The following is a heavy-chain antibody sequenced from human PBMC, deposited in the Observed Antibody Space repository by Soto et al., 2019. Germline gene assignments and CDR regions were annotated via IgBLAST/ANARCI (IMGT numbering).Heavy chain of an antibody. Sequence: GGSLRLSCAASGFTFSAYWMSWVRQAPGKGLEWVANIKQAGSEKYYVDSVNGRFIISRDDAKNSLFLQVNSLRVEDTAVYYCAREKRASGYFDYWGQGTLVTVSS. V-gene: IGHV3-7*01. D-gene: IGHD6-25*01. CDR2: IKQAGSEK. J-gene: IGHJ4*02. CDR1: GFTFSAYW. CDR3: AREKRASGYFDY.